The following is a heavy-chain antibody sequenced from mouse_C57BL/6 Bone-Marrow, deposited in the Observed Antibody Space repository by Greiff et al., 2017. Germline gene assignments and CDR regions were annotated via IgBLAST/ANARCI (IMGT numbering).Heavy chain of an antibody. CDR2: IWGDGST. D-gene: IGHD4-1*01. Sequence: QVQLKQSGPGLVAPSQSLSITCTVSGFSLTGYGVNWVRQPPGKGLEWLGMIWGDGSTDYNSALQSRLSISKDNSKSQVFLKMNSLQTDDTARYYCARELGHYAMDYWGQGTSVTVSS. J-gene: IGHJ4*01. CDR3: ARELGHYAMDY. V-gene: IGHV2-6-7*01. CDR1: GFSLTGYG.